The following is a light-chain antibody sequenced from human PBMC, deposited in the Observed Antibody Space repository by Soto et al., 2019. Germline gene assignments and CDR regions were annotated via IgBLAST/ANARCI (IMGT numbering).Light chain of an antibody. V-gene: IGKV1-39*01. CDR2: AAS. Sequence: DIQMTQSPSSLSASVGDRVTITCRPSQSIDNFLNWYQQKPGKAPNLLIYAASSLQSGVSSRFSGSGSGTDVTLTISSLQPEDSATYYCQHSYSLPYTFGQGTKVEIK. J-gene: IGKJ2*01. CDR1: QSIDNF. CDR3: QHSYSLPYT.